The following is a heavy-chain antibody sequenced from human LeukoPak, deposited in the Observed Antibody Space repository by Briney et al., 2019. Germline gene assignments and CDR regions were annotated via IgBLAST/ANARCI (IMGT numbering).Heavy chain of an antibody. Sequence: GGSLRLSCAASGFTFGNYWMHWVRQAPGKGLVWVSRINSDGSSTTYADSVKGRFTISRDNAKNTLYPQMNSLRAEDTAVYYCARRAYCGGDCYSGAYYYYGMDVWAKGPRSPPP. CDR2: INSDGSST. D-gene: IGHD2-21*02. CDR1: GFTFGNYW. V-gene: IGHV3-74*03. CDR3: ARRAYCGGDCYSGAYYYYGMDV. J-gene: IGHJ6*02.